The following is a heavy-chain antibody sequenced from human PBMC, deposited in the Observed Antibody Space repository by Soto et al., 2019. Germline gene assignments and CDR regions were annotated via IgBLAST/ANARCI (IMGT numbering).Heavy chain of an antibody. J-gene: IGHJ4*02. Sequence: QVQLVQSGAEVKKPGASVKVSCKASGYTFTSYGISSGRQAPGQGLEWMGWISAYNANTNYEQKLQGRVTMPTDPSDSTEYLDLRSRRSDDTAVYYCARTGEYFSGNKWYSSHFDYWGQGNLVTVSS. D-gene: IGHD2-15*01. V-gene: IGHV1-18*01. CDR1: GYTFTSYG. CDR2: ISAYNANT. CDR3: ARTGEYFSGNKWYSSHFDY.